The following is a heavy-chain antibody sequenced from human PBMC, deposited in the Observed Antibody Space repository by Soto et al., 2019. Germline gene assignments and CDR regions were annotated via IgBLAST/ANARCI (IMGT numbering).Heavy chain of an antibody. D-gene: IGHD1-26*01. J-gene: IGHJ6*02. Sequence: PGGSLRLSCAASGFTFSGSAMHWVRQASGKGLEWVGRIRSKANSYATAYAASVKSRITISRDDSKNTAYLQMNSQKTEDMAVYYFIRHSEGFSGSYYGGYYYYGMDVWGQGTTVTVSS. CDR1: GFTFSGSA. CDR2: IRSKANSYAT. V-gene: IGHV3-73*01. CDR3: IRHSEGFSGSYYGGYYYYGMDV.